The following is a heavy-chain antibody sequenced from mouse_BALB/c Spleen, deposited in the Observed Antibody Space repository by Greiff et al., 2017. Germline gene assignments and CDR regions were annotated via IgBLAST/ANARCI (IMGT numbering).Heavy chain of an antibody. CDR3: ARAMITTRAWFAY. D-gene: IGHD2-4*01. CDR2: IDPYYGGT. V-gene: IGHV1S135*01. CDR1: GYSFTDYN. Sequence: EVQLQQSGPELVKPGASVKVSCKASGYSFTDYNMYWVKQSHGKSLEWIGNIDPYYGGTSYNQKFKGKATLTVDKSSSTAYMQLKSLTSEDSAVYYCARAMITTRAWFAYWGQGTLVTVSA. J-gene: IGHJ3*01.